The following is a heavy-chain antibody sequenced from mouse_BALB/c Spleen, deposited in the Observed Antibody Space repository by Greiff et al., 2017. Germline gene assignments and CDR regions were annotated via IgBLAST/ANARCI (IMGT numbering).Heavy chain of an antibody. CDR2: ISYDGSN. CDR3: ARSGITTRNWYFDV. V-gene: IGHV3-6*02. Sequence: ESGPGLVKPSQSLSLTCSVTGYSITSGYYWNWIRQFPGNKLEWMGYISYDGSNNYNPSLKNRISITRDTSKNQFFLKLNSVTTEDTATYYCARSGITTRNWYFDVWGAGTTVTVSS. J-gene: IGHJ1*01. D-gene: IGHD2-4*01. CDR1: GYSITSGYY.